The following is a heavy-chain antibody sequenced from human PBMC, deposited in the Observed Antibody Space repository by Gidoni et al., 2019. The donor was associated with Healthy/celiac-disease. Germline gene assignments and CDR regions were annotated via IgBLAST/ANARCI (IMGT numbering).Heavy chain of an antibody. V-gene: IGHV3-48*01. CDR2: ISSSSSTI. CDR3: ARDSSSSWSEYFQH. CDR1: GFTFRSYS. D-gene: IGHD6-13*01. J-gene: IGHJ1*01. Sequence: EVQLVESGGGLVQPGGSLRLSCAASGFTFRSYSMNWVRQAPGKGLEWVSYISSSSSTIYYADSVKGRFTISRDNAKNSLYLQMNSLRAEDTAVYYCARDSSSSWSEYFQHWGQGTLVTVSS.